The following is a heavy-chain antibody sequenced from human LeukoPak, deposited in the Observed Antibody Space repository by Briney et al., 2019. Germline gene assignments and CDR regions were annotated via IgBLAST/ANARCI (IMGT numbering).Heavy chain of an antibody. Sequence: GGSLGLSCAASGFTFNSHSMGWVRQAPGKGLEWVSVVSSTGASTFYADSVKGRFTISKDNSNNTLYLQLNSLRAEDTAVYFCARYWNDRYFDYWGQGSPVTVSS. CDR3: ARYWNDRYFDY. V-gene: IGHV3-23*01. CDR2: VSSTGAST. J-gene: IGHJ4*02. CDR1: GFTFNSHS. D-gene: IGHD1-1*01.